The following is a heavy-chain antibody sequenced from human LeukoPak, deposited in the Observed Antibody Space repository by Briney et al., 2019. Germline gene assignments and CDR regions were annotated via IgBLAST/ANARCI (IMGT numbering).Heavy chain of an antibody. CDR2: ISYDGSNK. Sequence: GGSLRLSCAASGFTFSSYGMHWVRQAPGKGLEWVAVISYDGSNKYYADSVKGRFTISRDNSKNTLCLQMNSLRAEDTAVYYCAKDLRGCSSTSCYPGYWGQGTLVTVSS. CDR1: GFTFSSYG. D-gene: IGHD2-2*01. V-gene: IGHV3-30*18. CDR3: AKDLRGCSSTSCYPGY. J-gene: IGHJ4*02.